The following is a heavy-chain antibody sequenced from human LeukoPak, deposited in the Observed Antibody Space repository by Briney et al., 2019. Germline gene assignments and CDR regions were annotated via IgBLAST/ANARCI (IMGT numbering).Heavy chain of an antibody. CDR2: ISSSSSTI. CDR1: GFTFSSYS. D-gene: IGHD3-10*01. J-gene: IGHJ4*02. Sequence: GGSLRLSCAASGFTFSSYSIDWVRQAPGKGLEWLSYISSSSSTIYYADSVKGRFTISRDNSKNTLYLQMNSLRAEDTAVYYCARDRYYYGSGSPLDYWGQGTLVTVSS. CDR3: ARDRYYYGSGSPLDY. V-gene: IGHV3-48*01.